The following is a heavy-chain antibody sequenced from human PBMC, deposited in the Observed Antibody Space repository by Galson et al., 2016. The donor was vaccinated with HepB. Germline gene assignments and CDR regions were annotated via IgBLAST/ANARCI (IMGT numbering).Heavy chain of an antibody. Sequence: SVKVSCKASDYTFTGYGINWVRQAPGQGIEWMGWISVYNGNTDYAQIFKGRITLTTDTATSTAYMELRSLRLDDTAIYYCARFRDLSRDGMDVWGKGTSVTVSS. CDR1: DYTFTGYG. J-gene: IGHJ6*04. V-gene: IGHV1-18*01. CDR2: ISVYNGNT. CDR3: ARFRDLSRDGMDV.